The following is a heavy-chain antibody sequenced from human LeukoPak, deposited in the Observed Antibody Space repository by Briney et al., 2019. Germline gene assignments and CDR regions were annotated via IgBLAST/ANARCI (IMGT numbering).Heavy chain of an antibody. D-gene: IGHD2-15*01. CDR1: GFTVSSNY. V-gene: IGHV3-53*01. CDR2: IYSGGST. CDR3: ARDLGGGNYFDY. J-gene: IGHJ4*02. Sequence: PGGSLRLSCAASGFTVSSNYMSWVRQAPWKGLEWVSVIYSGGSTYYADSVKGQFTISRDNSKNTLYLQMNSLRAEDTAVYYCARDLGGGNYFDYWGQGTLVTVSS.